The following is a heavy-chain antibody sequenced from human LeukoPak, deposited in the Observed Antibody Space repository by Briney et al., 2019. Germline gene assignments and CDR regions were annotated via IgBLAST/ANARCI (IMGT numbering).Heavy chain of an antibody. Sequence: GGSLRLSCAASGFTFSNYWMSWVRQAPGKGLEWVANIKQDGSEKYYVDSVKGRFTISRDNAKNSLYLQMNSLRAEDTAVYYCARDLVRGFSDYWGQGTLVTVSS. D-gene: IGHD3-10*02. CDR2: IKQDGSEK. V-gene: IGHV3-7*01. CDR3: ARDLVRGFSDY. J-gene: IGHJ4*02. CDR1: GFTFSNYW.